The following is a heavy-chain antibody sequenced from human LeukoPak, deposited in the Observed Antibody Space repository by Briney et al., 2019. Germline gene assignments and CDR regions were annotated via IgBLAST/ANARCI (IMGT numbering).Heavy chain of an antibody. V-gene: IGHV4-59*06. D-gene: IGHD3-22*01. CDR2: IYYSGST. CDR1: GGSISSYY. J-gene: IGHJ4*02. CDR3: ARAYYYDSSGYYESVMDY. Sequence: NASETLSLTCTVSGGSISSYYWSWIRQHPGKGLEWIGYIYYSGSTYYNPSLKSRVTISVDTSKNQFSLKLSSVTAADTAVYYCARAYYYDSSGYYESVMDYWGQGTLVTVSS.